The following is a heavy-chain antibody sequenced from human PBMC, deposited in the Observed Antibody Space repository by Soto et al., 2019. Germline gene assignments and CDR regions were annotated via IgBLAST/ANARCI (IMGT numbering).Heavy chain of an antibody. Sequence: EVQLVESGGGLVQPGGSLRLSCAASGFTFSTYSMNWVRQAPGKGLEWLSYISGSTSTIYYAASVEGRFTISRDNARNSLYLQMNSLRAEDTAVYYCARGHSIDYWGQGTLVTVSS. CDR2: ISGSTSTI. CDR1: GFTFSTYS. V-gene: IGHV3-48*01. D-gene: IGHD5-18*01. J-gene: IGHJ4*02. CDR3: ARGHSIDY.